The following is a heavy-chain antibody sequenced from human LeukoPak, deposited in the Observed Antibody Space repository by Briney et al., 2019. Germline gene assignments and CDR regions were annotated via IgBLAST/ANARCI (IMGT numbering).Heavy chain of an antibody. J-gene: IGHJ4*02. CDR1: GYTFTSYG. D-gene: IGHD2-2*02. CDR2: ISAYNGNT. CDR3: AREAAAYCTSPSCYMRFYY. Sequence: GASVKVSCKASGYTFTSYGISWVRQAPGQGLEWMGWISAYNGNTNYAQKLQGRVTMTTDTSTSTAYMELRSLRSDDTAVYYCAREAAAYCTSPSCYMRFYYWGQGTLVTVSS. V-gene: IGHV1-18*01.